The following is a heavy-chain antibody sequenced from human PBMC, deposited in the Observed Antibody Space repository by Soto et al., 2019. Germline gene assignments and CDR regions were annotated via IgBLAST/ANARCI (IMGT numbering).Heavy chain of an antibody. D-gene: IGHD3-10*01. J-gene: IGHJ5*02. V-gene: IGHV4-59*01. CDR1: GGSITSDY. CDR2: IFYNGIT. Sequence: SETLPLTCTVSGGSITSDYWSWIRQPPGKGLEWIGFIFYNGITNYNPSLRSRVTISLDTSKNQFSLNLSSVTVADTAVYYCARKGSGNSRRFDPWGQGTLVTVSS. CDR3: ARKGSGNSRRFDP.